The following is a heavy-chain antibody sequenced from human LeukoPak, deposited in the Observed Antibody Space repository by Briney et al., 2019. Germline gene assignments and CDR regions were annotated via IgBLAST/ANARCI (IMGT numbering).Heavy chain of an antibody. V-gene: IGHV3-30*02. CDR3: AKDGDVYSIDY. Sequence: GGSLRLSCAASGFSFSTFGMHWVRQAPGKGLEWVTFIRYDGSKKYYADSVKGRFTISRDDSKNTVYLQMNSLRAEDTAVYYCAKDGDVYSIDYWGQGTLVTVSS. D-gene: IGHD2-21*01. CDR1: GFSFSTFG. CDR2: IRYDGSKK. J-gene: IGHJ4*02.